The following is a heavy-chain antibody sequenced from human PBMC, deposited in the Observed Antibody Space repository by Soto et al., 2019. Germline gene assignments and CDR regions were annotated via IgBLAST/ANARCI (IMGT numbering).Heavy chain of an antibody. CDR2: TYFRSRWYN. Sequence: SQTLSLTCAISGDSVCSNTAAWHWIRQSPSRGLEWLGRTYFRSRWYNDYAVSVKSRITINADTSKNQFSPHLNSVSPEDTAVYYCARDLESGYSNYQYYMDVWGKGNTVTGS. V-gene: IGHV6-1*01. CDR1: GDSVCSNTAA. CDR3: ARDLESGYSNYQYYMDV. J-gene: IGHJ6*03. D-gene: IGHD5-12*01.